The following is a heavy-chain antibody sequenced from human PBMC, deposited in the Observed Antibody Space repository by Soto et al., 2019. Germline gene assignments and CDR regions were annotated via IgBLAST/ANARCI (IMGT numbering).Heavy chain of an antibody. Sequence: PGGSLRLSCAASGFTFSSYGMHWVRQAPGKGLEWVAVIWYDGSNKYYADSVKGRFTISRDNSKNTLYLQMNSLRAEDTAVYYCARDLVYDILTGYYSHPGAFDIWGQGTMVTVSS. V-gene: IGHV3-33*01. J-gene: IGHJ3*02. CDR2: IWYDGSNK. CDR3: ARDLVYDILTGYYSHPGAFDI. CDR1: GFTFSSYG. D-gene: IGHD3-9*01.